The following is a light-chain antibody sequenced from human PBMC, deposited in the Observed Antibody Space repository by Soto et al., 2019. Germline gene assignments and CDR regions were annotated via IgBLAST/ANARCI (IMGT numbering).Light chain of an antibody. J-gene: IGKJ1*01. CDR3: QQYNNWPQT. CDR1: QSVSSN. CDR2: GAS. V-gene: IGKV3-15*01. Sequence: EIVMTQSPATLSVSPGERATLSCRASQSVSSNLAWYQQKPGQAPTLLIYGASTRATGIPARFSGSGSGTDFTLNISSLQSEDFAVYYCQQYNNWPQTFGQGTKVEIK.